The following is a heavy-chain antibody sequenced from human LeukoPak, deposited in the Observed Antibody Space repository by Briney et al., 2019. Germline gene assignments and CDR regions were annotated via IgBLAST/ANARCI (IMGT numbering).Heavy chain of an antibody. CDR2: IASETYGGTA. J-gene: IGHJ4*02. CDR1: GFTFSDYN. CDR3: TRDQTPYY. Sequence: GGSLRLSCAASGFTFSDYNMRWIRQAPGKGLEWVGFIASETYGGTAEYAASVKGRFTISRDDSKSIAYLQMNSLKTEDTAVYYCTRDQTPYYWGQGTLVTVSS. V-gene: IGHV3-49*03.